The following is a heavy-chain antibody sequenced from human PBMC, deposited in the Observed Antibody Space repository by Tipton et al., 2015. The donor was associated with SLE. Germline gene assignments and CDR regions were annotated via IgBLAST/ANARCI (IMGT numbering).Heavy chain of an antibody. Sequence: TLSLTCAVYGGSFSGYYWSWIRQPPGKGLEWIGEINHSGSTNYHPSLKSRVTISVETSKNQFSLKLSSVTDADTAVYYCASRGDYGDYVSGYWYFDLWGRGTLVTVSS. CDR2: INHSGST. CDR3: ASRGDYGDYVSGYWYFDL. V-gene: IGHV4-34*01. J-gene: IGHJ2*01. D-gene: IGHD4-17*01. CDR1: GGSFSGYY.